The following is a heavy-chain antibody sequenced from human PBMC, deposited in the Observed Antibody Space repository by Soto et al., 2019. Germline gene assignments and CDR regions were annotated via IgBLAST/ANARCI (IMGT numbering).Heavy chain of an antibody. Sequence: QVQLQESGPGLVKPSETLSLTCTVSGGSISSYYWSWIRQPPGKGLEWIGYIYYSVNTNYNPSLKSRVTISVDPSQTHFSLKLSSVTAADTAVYYCARGSSDCSGGSCYFSYLDYWGQGTLVTVSS. CDR1: GGSISSYY. J-gene: IGHJ4*02. CDR3: ARGSSDCSGGSCYFSYLDY. D-gene: IGHD2-15*01. CDR2: IYYSVNT. V-gene: IGHV4-59*01.